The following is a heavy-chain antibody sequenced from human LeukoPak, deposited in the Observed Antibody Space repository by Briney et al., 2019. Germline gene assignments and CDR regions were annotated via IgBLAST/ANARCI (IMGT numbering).Heavy chain of an antibody. D-gene: IGHD5-18*01. Sequence: ASLKVSCKVSGYTLIELSMHWVRQAPGKGLEWMGGFDPEDGETIYAQKFQGRVTMTEDTSTYTAYMELSSLRSEDTAVYYCATPSGYSYGSFDYWGQGTLVTVSS. V-gene: IGHV1-24*01. CDR1: GYTLIELS. J-gene: IGHJ4*02. CDR3: ATPSGYSYGSFDY. CDR2: FDPEDGET.